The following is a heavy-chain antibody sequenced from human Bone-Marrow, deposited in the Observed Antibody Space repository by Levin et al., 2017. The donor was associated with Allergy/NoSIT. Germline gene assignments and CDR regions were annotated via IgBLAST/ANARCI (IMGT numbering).Heavy chain of an antibody. CDR1: GFTFSNYG. Sequence: PGESLKISCAASGFTFSNYGMHWVRQAPGKGLEWVALIWSDGSKIYYGDSVSGRFTISRDNSKNTLYLQMSSLRAEDTAVYYCARVRYDGSGTYYYDYFGMDVWGQGTTVIVSS. V-gene: IGHV3-33*01. CDR3: ARVRYDGSGTYYYDYFGMDV. D-gene: IGHD3-10*01. J-gene: IGHJ6*02. CDR2: IWSDGSKI.